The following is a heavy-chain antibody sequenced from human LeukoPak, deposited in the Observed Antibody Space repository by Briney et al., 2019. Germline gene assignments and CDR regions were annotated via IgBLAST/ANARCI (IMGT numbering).Heavy chain of an antibody. J-gene: IGHJ3*02. CDR3: AREASSITMIVVVTPYDAFDI. D-gene: IGHD3-22*01. V-gene: IGHV4-39*07. CDR1: GGSISSSSYY. CDR2: IYYSGST. Sequence: SETLSLTCTVSGGSISSSSYYWGWIRQPPGKGLEWIGSIYYSGSTYYNPSLKSRVTISVDTSKNQFSLKLSSVTAADTAVYYCAREASSITMIVVVTPYDAFDIWGQGTMVTVSS.